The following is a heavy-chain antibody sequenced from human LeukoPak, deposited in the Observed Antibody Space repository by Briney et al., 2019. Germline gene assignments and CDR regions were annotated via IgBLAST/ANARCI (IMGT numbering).Heavy chain of an antibody. V-gene: IGHV4-34*01. Sequence: SETLSLTCAVYGGSVSGYYWSWIRXXXXXXXXXIGEINHSGSTNYNPSLKSRVTISVDTSKNQFSLKLNSVTAADTAVYYCARTAGYGRNQEDYWGQGTLVTVSS. J-gene: IGHJ4*02. CDR1: GGSVSGYY. CDR3: ARTAGYGRNQEDY. D-gene: IGHD4-17*01. CDR2: INHSGST.